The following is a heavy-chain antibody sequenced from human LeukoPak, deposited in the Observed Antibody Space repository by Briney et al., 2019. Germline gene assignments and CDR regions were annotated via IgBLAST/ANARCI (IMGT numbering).Heavy chain of an antibody. V-gene: IGHV4-59*01. CDR2: IYCSGST. CDR3: ASSGGRWLQLNYFDY. CDR1: GGSISSYY. J-gene: IGHJ4*02. Sequence: SETLSLTCTVSGGSISSYYWSWIRQPPGKGLEWIGYIYCSGSTNYNPSLKSRVTISVDTSKNQFSLKLSSVTAADTAVCYCASSGGRWLQLNYFDYWGQGTLVTVSS. D-gene: IGHD5-24*01.